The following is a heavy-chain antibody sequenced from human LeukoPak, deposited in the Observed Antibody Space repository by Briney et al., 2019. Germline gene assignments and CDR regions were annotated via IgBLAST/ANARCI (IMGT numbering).Heavy chain of an antibody. V-gene: IGHV3-21*01. J-gene: IGHJ4*02. D-gene: IGHD3-10*01. Sequence: GGSLRLSCAASGFTFSTYSMNWVRQAPGKGLEWVSSITSRDNIYYADSVKGRFTISRENARDSLFLQMNRLRAEDTAVYYCARDPGAGDYWGQGTLVTVSS. CDR3: ARDPGAGDY. CDR2: ITSRDNI. CDR1: GFTFSTYS.